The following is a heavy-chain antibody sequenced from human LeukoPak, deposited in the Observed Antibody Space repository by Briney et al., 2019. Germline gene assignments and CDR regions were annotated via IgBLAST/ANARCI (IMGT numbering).Heavy chain of an antibody. D-gene: IGHD2-15*01. J-gene: IGHJ4*02. Sequence: GGSLRLSCAAPGFTFTGYSVNWVRQAPGKGRGWVSSISSSGRYIDYADSVKGRFTISRDNAKNSLYLQMSSLRAEDTAVYYCARDRYCSGGSCNPFDFYYWGTGTLVTVS. CDR1: GFTFTGYS. V-gene: IGHV3-21*01. CDR2: ISSSGRYI. CDR3: ARDRYCSGGSCNPFDFYY.